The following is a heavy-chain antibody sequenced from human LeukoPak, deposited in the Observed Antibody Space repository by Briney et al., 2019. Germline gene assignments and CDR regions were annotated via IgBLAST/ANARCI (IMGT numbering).Heavy chain of an antibody. CDR3: ARGKYSSGWPFDY. D-gene: IGHD6-19*01. Sequence: PGGSLRLSCAASGFTFSSYNMNWVRQAPGKGLEWVSSISSSSSYIYYADSVKGRFTISRDNAKNSLYLQMNSLRAEDTAVYYCARGKYSSGWPFDYWGQGTLVTVSS. CDR2: ISSSSSYI. J-gene: IGHJ4*02. V-gene: IGHV3-21*01. CDR1: GFTFSSYN.